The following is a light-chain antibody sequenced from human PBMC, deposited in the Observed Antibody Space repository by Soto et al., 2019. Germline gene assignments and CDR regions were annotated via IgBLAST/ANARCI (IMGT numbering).Light chain of an antibody. CDR1: QGISSW. J-gene: IGKJ1*01. Sequence: DIQMTQSPSTLSASVGDRVTITCRASQGISSWLAWFQQNPGKAPKLLIYAASTLQNGVPFRFSGSGSGTEFTLTISSLQPGDFATYYCQHYNTYPWTFGQGTKVDIK. CDR3: QHYNTYPWT. V-gene: IGKV1-5*01. CDR2: AAS.